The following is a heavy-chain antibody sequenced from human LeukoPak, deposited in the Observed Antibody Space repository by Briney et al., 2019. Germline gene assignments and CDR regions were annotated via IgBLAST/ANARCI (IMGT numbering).Heavy chain of an antibody. J-gene: IGHJ4*02. Sequence: GASVKVSCKASGYTFTSYGVSRVRQVPGQGLEWMGWISAYNGNTNYAQKLQGRVTMTTDTSTSTAYMELRSLRSDDTAVYYCARARYGGNSEVGDYWGQGTLVTVSS. CDR3: ARARYGGNSEVGDY. V-gene: IGHV1-18*01. D-gene: IGHD4-23*01. CDR1: GYTFTSYG. CDR2: ISAYNGNT.